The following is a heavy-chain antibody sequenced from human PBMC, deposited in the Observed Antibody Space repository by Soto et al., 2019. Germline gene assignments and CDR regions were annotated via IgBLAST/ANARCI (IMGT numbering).Heavy chain of an antibody. CDR3: ARRYGSAFDI. D-gene: IGHD3-10*01. Sequence: SETLSLTCSISGGSISGYHWNWIRQTPGKGLEWIGYIYYSGSTNYNPSLKSRVTISVDTSKNQFSLKLSSVTAADTAVYYCARRYGSAFDIWGQGTMVTVSS. CDR1: GGSISGYH. V-gene: IGHV4-59*01. J-gene: IGHJ3*02. CDR2: IYYSGST.